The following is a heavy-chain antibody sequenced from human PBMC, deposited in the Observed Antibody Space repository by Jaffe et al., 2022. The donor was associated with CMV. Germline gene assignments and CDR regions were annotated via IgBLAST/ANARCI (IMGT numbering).Heavy chain of an antibody. V-gene: IGHV4-39*01. Sequence: QLQLQESGPGLVKPSETLSLTCTVSGGSVSSGSDHWAWIRQPPGKGPEWIGDIYSSGSTYLSPSLQSRLTISADTSRDQFSLQLRSVTAADTAVYYCARRLAVAGHWYFDLWGRGTLVTVSS. CDR2: IYSSGST. CDR3: ARRLAVAGHWYFDL. CDR1: GGSVSSGSDH. J-gene: IGHJ2*01. D-gene: IGHD6-19*01.